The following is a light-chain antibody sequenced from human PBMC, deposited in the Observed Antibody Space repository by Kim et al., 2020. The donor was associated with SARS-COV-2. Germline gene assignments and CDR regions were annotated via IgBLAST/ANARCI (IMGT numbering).Light chain of an antibody. CDR2: GAS. CDR3: QQYGSSPRT. Sequence: LSPGESATLSCRASQSVSGSYLVWYQQKPGQAPRLLIYGASSRATGIPDRFSGSGSGTDFTLTISRLEPEDFAVYYCQQYGSSPRTFGQGTKLEI. J-gene: IGKJ2*01. V-gene: IGKV3-20*01. CDR1: QSVSGSY.